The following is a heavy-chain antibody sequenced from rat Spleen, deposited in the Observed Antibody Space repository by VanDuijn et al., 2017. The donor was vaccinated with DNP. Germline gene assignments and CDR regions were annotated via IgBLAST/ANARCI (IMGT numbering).Heavy chain of an antibody. CDR1: GFTFSDYY. CDR3: AREGAALDY. D-gene: IGHD1-2*01. Sequence: EVQLVESGGGLVQPGRSLKLSCAASGFTFSDYYMAWVRQAPTKGLEWVAYISYDGSSTYYGDSVKGRFTISRDNAKSTLYLQMNSLRSEDMATYYCAREGAALDYWGQGVMVTVSS. V-gene: IGHV5-22*01. CDR2: ISYDGSST. J-gene: IGHJ2*01.